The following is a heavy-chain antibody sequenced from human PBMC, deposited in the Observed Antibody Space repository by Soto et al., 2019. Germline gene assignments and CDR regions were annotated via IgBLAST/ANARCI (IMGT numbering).Heavy chain of an antibody. D-gene: IGHD3-9*01. CDR2: INWNGRTR. CDR3: ARASPRGRYFAWLIFPLGH. Sequence: EVQLVESGGGVIRPGGSLRLSCAASGFTFDDYGMSWVRQVPGKGLEWVAGINWNGRTRNYADSVKGRFTISRDTAKNSLYLQMNSLRAEETALYFCARASPRGRYFAWLIFPLGHWGQGTLVTVSS. CDR1: GFTFDDYG. J-gene: IGHJ4*02. V-gene: IGHV3-20*04.